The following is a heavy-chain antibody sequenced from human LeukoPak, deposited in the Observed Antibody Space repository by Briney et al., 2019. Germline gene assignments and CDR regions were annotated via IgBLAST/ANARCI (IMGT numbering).Heavy chain of an antibody. Sequence: SETLSLTCAVYGGSFSGYYWSWIRQPPGKGLEWIGEINHSGSTSYNPSLKSRVTISVDTSKNQFSLKLSSVTAADTAVYYCARLIVGATDFDYWGQGTLVTVSS. V-gene: IGHV4-34*01. CDR1: GGSFSGYY. CDR2: INHSGST. D-gene: IGHD1-26*01. CDR3: ARLIVGATDFDY. J-gene: IGHJ4*02.